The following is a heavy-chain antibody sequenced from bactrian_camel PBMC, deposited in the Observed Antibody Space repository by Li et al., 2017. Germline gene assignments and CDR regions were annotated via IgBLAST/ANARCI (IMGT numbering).Heavy chain of an antibody. CDR2: IYTRNGNT. V-gene: IGHV3S61*01. D-gene: IGHD3*01. Sequence: HVQLVESGGGSVQTGGSLRLSCVFSGYTNGIRFMAWFRQPAGKEREGVAGIYTRNGNTYYADSVKGRFTISIDNVANTVYLQMNGLKPEDTAVYYCALGSSRQATMTARGKGTQVTVS. CDR1: GYTNGIRF. J-gene: IGHJ4*01.